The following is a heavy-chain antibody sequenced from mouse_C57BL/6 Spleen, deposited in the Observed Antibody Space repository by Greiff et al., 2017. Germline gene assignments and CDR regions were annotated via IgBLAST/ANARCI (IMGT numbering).Heavy chain of an antibody. Sequence: VQLQQSGGGLVKPGGSLKLSCAASGFTFSDYGMHWVRQAPEKGLEWVAYISSGSSTIYYADTVKGRFTISRDNAKNTLFLQMTSLRSEDTAMYYCAREYGSSHYYAMDYWGQGTSVTVSS. J-gene: IGHJ4*01. CDR2: ISSGSSTI. CDR1: GFTFSDYG. V-gene: IGHV5-17*01. CDR3: AREYGSSHYYAMDY. D-gene: IGHD1-1*01.